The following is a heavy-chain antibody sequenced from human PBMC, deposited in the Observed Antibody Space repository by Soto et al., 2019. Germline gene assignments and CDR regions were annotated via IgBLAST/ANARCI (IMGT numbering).Heavy chain of an antibody. CDR3: ARDRVSRYYYYGMDV. Sequence: ASVKVSCKASGGTFSSYAISWVRQAPGQGLEWMGGIIPIFGTANYAQKFQGRVTITADESTSTAYMELSSLRSEDTAVYYCARDRVSRYYYYGMDVWGQGTTVTVSS. CDR2: IIPIFGTA. D-gene: IGHD3-3*01. CDR1: GGTFSSYA. V-gene: IGHV1-69*13. J-gene: IGHJ6*02.